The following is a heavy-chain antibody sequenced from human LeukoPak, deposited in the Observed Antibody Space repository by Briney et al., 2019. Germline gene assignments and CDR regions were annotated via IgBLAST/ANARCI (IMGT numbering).Heavy chain of an antibody. D-gene: IGHD6-19*01. J-gene: IGHJ4*02. CDR1: GGSISSSSYY. Sequence: PSETLSLTCTVSGGSISSSSYYWGWIRQPPGKGLEWIGSIYFSGNTYYNPSLKSRVNISVDTSKNQFSLKLSSVTAADTAVYYCARQRYGSGWYIDCWGQGTLVTVSS. CDR3: ARQRYGSGWYIDC. V-gene: IGHV4-39*01. CDR2: IYFSGNT.